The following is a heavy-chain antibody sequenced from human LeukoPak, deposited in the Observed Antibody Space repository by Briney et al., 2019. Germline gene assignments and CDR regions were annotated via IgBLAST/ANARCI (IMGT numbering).Heavy chain of an antibody. CDR2: IIPIFGTA. CDR3: ALLPRMYSSSWYDFDY. J-gene: IGHJ4*02. Sequence: SVKVSCKASGGTFSSYAISWVRQAPGQGLEWMGGIIPIFGTANYAQKFQGRVTITTDESTSTAYMELSSLRSEDTAVYYCALLPRMYSSSWYDFDYWGQGTLVTVSS. D-gene: IGHD6-13*01. CDR1: GGTFSSYA. V-gene: IGHV1-69*05.